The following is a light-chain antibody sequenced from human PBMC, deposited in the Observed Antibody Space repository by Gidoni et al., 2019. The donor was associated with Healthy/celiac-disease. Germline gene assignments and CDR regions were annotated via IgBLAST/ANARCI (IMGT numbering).Light chain of an antibody. CDR1: SSNIGAGYD. Sequence: QSVLPQPPSVSGAPGQRVTISRTGSSSNIGAGYDVHWYQQLPGTAPKRLIYGNSNRPSGVPDRFAGSKSGTSASLAITGLQAGDEADYYCQSYDSSLSALYVFGTGTKVTVL. J-gene: IGLJ1*01. V-gene: IGLV1-40*01. CDR3: QSYDSSLSALYV. CDR2: GNS.